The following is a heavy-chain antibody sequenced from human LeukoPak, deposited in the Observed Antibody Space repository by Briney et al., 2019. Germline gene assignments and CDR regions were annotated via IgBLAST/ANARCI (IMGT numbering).Heavy chain of an antibody. CDR1: GGTFSSYA. D-gene: IGHD3-22*01. Sequence: ASVKVSCKASGGTFSSYAISWVRQAPGQGLEWMGRIIPILGIANYAQKFQGRVTITADKSTSTAYMELSSLRSEDTAVYYCARESNTTMIVVVFDYWGQGTLVTVSS. J-gene: IGHJ4*02. CDR3: ARESNTTMIVVVFDY. V-gene: IGHV1-69*04. CDR2: IIPILGIA.